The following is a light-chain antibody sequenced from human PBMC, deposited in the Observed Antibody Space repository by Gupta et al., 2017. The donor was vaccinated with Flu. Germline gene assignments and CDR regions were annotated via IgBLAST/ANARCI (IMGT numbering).Light chain of an antibody. CDR3: AAWDDSLSGQV. J-gene: IGLJ3*02. Sequence: QSVLTQPPSASATPGQRVTISCSGSSSNIGSNYVYCYQQLPGTAPKLLIYRNNQRPSGVPDRFSGSKSGTSASLAISGLRSEDEADYYCAAWDDSLSGQVFGGGTKLTVL. CDR2: RNN. CDR1: SSNIGSNY. V-gene: IGLV1-47*01.